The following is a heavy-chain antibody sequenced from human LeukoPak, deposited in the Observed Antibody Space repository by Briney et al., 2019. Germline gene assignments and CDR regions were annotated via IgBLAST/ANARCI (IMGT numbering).Heavy chain of an antibody. CDR1: GGSFSGYY. V-gene: IGHV4-34*01. J-gene: IGHJ4*02. CDR3: ARFRFCSGTTCFYDFDY. Sequence: SETLSLTCAVYGGSFSGYYWSCIRQPPGKGLEWIGEINHSGSTNYNPSLKSRVTISVDTSKNQFSLKLSSVAAADTAVYYCARFRFCSGTTCFYDFDYWGQGILVTVSS. D-gene: IGHD2-2*01. CDR2: INHSGST.